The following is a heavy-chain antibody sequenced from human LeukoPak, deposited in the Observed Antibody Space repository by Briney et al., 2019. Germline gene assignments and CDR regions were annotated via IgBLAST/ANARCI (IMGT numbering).Heavy chain of an antibody. Sequence: SETLSLTCTVSGGSISSSSHYWGWPRQPPGKGLEWIGSIFYSGSAFYNPSLRSRLIISVDTSKNQFSLKVNSATAADTAVYYCARQRRIVGATNPATFDSWGQGTLVTVSS. J-gene: IGHJ4*02. CDR2: IFYSGSA. CDR3: ARQRRIVGATNPATFDS. CDR1: GGSISSSSHY. D-gene: IGHD1-26*01. V-gene: IGHV4-39*01.